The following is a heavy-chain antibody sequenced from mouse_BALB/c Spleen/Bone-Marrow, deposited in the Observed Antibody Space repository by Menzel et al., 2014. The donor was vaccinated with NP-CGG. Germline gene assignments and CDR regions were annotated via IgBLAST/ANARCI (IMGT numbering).Heavy chain of an antibody. Sequence: VKLMESGAELVRPGSSVKISCKASGYAFSVYWMNWVKQRPGQGLEWIGQIYPGDGDTNYNGKFKGRATLTADKSSNTAYMQLSSPTSEDSAVYFCARGGISVDYWGQGTTLTVSS. CDR2: IYPGDGDT. CDR3: ARGGISVDY. J-gene: IGHJ2*01. V-gene: IGHV1-80*01. CDR1: GYAFSVYW.